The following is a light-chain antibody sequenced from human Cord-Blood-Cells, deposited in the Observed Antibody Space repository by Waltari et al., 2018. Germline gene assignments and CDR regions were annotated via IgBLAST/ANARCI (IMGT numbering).Light chain of an antibody. Sequence: QSALTQPPSAPGSPGQSVTISCTGTSSDVAGYNYASWYQQHPGNAPKLRIYEVSKRPSGVPVRFSCSKSGNTASLTVSGLQAEDEADYYCSSYAGSNNLVFGGGTKLTVL. CDR3: SSYAGSNNLV. V-gene: IGLV2-8*01. CDR2: EVS. J-gene: IGLJ2*01. CDR1: SSDVAGYNY.